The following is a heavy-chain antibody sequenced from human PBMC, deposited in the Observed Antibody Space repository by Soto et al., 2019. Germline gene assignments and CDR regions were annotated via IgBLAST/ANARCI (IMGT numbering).Heavy chain of an antibody. CDR2: IKQDGSEK. CDR3: ARDRSRMWDTAMVSKRYYYYGMDV. J-gene: IGHJ6*02. CDR1: GFTFSTYW. D-gene: IGHD5-18*01. V-gene: IGHV3-7*03. Sequence: GGSLRLSCAASGFTFSTYWMSWVRQAPGKGLEWVANIKQDGSEKYYVDSVKGRFTISRDNAKNSLYLQMNSLRAEDTAVYYCARDRSRMWDTAMVSKRYYYYGMDVWGQGTTVTVSS.